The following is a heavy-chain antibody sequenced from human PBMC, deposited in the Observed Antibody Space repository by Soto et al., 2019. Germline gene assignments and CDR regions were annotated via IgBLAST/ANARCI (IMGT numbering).Heavy chain of an antibody. CDR3: ARSGDTAMVTYYYYYGMDV. CDR1: GFTFSSYS. J-gene: IGHJ6*02. D-gene: IGHD5-18*01. V-gene: IGHV3-21*01. Sequence: EVQLVESGGGLVKPGGSLRLSCAASGFTFSSYSMNWVRQAPGKGLEWVSSISSSSSYIYYADSVKGRFTISRDNAKNSLDLQMTSLRAEDTAVYYCARSGDTAMVTYYYYYGMDVWGQGTTVTVSS. CDR2: ISSSSSYI.